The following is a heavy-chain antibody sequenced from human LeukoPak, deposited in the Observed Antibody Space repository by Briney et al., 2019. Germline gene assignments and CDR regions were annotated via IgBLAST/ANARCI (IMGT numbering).Heavy chain of an antibody. CDR2: ISSSSSYI. V-gene: IGHV3-21*04. Sequence: GGSLRLSCAASGFTFSSYSMNWVRQAPGKGLEWVSSISSSSSYIYYADSVKGRFTISRDNAKNSLYLQMNSLRAEDTAVYYCARDLGRKAIVGAMGWFDPWGQGTLVTVSS. CDR1: GFTFSSYS. CDR3: ARDLGRKAIVGAMGWFDP. D-gene: IGHD1-26*01. J-gene: IGHJ5*02.